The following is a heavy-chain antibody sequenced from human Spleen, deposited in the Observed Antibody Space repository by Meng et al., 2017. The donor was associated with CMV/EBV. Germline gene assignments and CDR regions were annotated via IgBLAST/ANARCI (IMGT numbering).Heavy chain of an antibody. CDR2: IDGSGGTI. CDR3: ARYSGNYYLTAFDI. D-gene: IGHD1-26*01. Sequence: GESLKISCAASGFTFSNYEMNRVRQAPGKGLEWVSHIDGSGGTIYYADSVKGRFTISRDNAKKSLYLQMNSLRAEDTAVYYCARYSGNYYLTAFDIWGRGTMVTVSS. V-gene: IGHV3-48*03. CDR1: GFTFSNYE. J-gene: IGHJ3*02.